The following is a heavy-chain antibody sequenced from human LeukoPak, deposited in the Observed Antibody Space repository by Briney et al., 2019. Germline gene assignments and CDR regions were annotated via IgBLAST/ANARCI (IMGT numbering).Heavy chain of an antibody. V-gene: IGHV4-39*07. J-gene: IGHJ4*02. CDR3: ARDLVGATIPLDY. CDR2: IYYSGST. D-gene: IGHD1-26*01. CDR1: GGSISSSSYY. Sequence: SETLSLTCTVSGGSISSSSYYWGWIRQPPGEGLEWIGSIYYSGSTYYSPSLKSRVTISVDTSKNQFSLKLSSVTAADTAVYYCARDLVGATIPLDYWGQGTLVTVSS.